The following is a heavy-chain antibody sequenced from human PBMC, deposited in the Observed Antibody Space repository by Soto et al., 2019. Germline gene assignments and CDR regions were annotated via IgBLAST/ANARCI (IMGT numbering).Heavy chain of an antibody. CDR1: GGSFSGYY. V-gene: IGHV4-34*01. J-gene: IGHJ3*02. Sequence: PSETLSLTRAVYGGSFSGYYWSWIRQPPGKGLEWIGEINHSGSTNYNPSLKSRVTISVDTSKNQFSLKLSSVTAADTAVYYCARYCSGGSCHDAFDIWGQGTMVTVSS. CDR3: ARYCSGGSCHDAFDI. CDR2: INHSGST. D-gene: IGHD2-15*01.